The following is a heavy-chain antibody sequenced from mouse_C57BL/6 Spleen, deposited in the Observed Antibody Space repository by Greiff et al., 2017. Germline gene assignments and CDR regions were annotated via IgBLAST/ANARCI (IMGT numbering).Heavy chain of an antibody. Sequence: EVQLQQSGPELVKPGASVKISCKASGYSFTDSNMNWVKQSNGKSLEWIGVINPNDGTTSYNQKFKGKATLTVDQSSSTAYMQLNSLTSEDSAVYYCAIDYYGSSLKFAYWGQGTLVTVSA. J-gene: IGHJ3*01. CDR3: AIDYYGSSLKFAY. V-gene: IGHV1-39*01. CDR2: INPNDGTT. CDR1: GYSFTDSN. D-gene: IGHD1-1*01.